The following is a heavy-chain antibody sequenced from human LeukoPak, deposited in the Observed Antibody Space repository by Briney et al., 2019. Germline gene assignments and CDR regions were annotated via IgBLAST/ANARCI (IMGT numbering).Heavy chain of an antibody. CDR3: ARNRYYYGSGNYGVPNWFDP. CDR1: GYSISSGYY. J-gene: IGHJ5*02. D-gene: IGHD3-10*01. Sequence: PSETLSLTCTVSGYSISSGYYWGWIRQPPGKGLEWIGSIYHSGRTFYNPSLKSRVTISVDTSKNQFSLKLSSVTVADTAVYYCARNRYYYGSGNYGVPNWFDPWGQGTLVTVSS. V-gene: IGHV4-38-2*02. CDR2: IYHSGRT.